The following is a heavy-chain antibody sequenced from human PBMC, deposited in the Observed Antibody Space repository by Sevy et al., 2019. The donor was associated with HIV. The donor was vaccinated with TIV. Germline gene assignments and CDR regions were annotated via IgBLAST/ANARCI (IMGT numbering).Heavy chain of an antibody. CDR2: IYYSGST. CDR3: AGSGFLEWAGSTRGPRNWFDP. D-gene: IGHD3-3*01. CDR1: GGSMRNFY. J-gene: IGHJ5*02. V-gene: IGHV4-59*13. Sequence: SETLSLTCSVSGGSMRNFYWSWIRQPPGKGLEWIGNIYYSGSTNYNPSLKSRVTMSVDTSKNQFSLKLSSVTAADMAVYYCAGSGFLEWAGSTRGPRNWFDPWGQGTLVTVSS.